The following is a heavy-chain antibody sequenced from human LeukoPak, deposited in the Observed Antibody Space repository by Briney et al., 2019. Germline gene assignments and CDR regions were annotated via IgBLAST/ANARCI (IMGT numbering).Heavy chain of an antibody. CDR3: ARESRYYGSGTYYSTFDY. CDR1: GFTFSTYW. D-gene: IGHD3-10*01. J-gene: IGHJ4*02. CDR2: MKGDGSEI. Sequence: GGSLRLSCAASGFTFSTYWMNWVRQAPGKGLEWVSNMKGDGSEIYYVDSVKGRFTISRDNAKNLLYLQMNSLRAEDTAVYYCARESRYYGSGTYYSTFDYWGQGALVTVSS. V-gene: IGHV3-7*03.